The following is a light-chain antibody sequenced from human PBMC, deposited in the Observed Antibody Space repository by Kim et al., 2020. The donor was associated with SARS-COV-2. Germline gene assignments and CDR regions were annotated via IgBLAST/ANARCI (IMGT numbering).Light chain of an antibody. Sequence: PGKTARITCSGDALPNQYAYWFQQKPGQAPVLVIYEETERPSGIPERFSGSTSGKTVTLTISGVQAEDEADYYCQSSDSSDTFWVFGGGTQLTVL. CDR2: EET. CDR1: ALPNQY. J-gene: IGLJ3*02. CDR3: QSSDSSDTFWV. V-gene: IGLV3-25*03.